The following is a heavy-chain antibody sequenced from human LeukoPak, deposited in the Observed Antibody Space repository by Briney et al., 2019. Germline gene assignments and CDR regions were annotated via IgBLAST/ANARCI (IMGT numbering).Heavy chain of an antibody. CDR1: GFNLSDYY. CDR3: ARDSSMLRGPLVIYYFDF. J-gene: IGHJ4*02. CDR2: ISGGGDAT. D-gene: IGHD3-10*01. V-gene: IGHV3-23*01. Sequence: GRSLRLSCEASGFNLSDYYMSWIRQAPGKGLEWVSTISGGGDATYYADSVKGRFTISRDNSKNTLYLQMNSLRVEDTAVYYCARDSSMLRGPLVIYYFDFWGQGTLVTVSS.